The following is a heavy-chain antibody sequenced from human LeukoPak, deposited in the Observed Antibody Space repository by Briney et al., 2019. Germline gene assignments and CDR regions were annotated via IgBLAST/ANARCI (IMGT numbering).Heavy chain of an antibody. CDR3: AGVSPLKCLIDY. J-gene: IGHJ4*02. CDR1: GGSISSGSYY. D-gene: IGHD5/OR15-5a*01. Sequence: SQTLSLSCTVSGGSISSGSYYWSWILQPAGKGLEWIGRIYTSGSTNYNPSLKSRVTISVDTSKNQFSLKVSSVTAADTAVYYCAGVSPLKCLIDYWGQGTLVTVSS. CDR2: IYTSGST. V-gene: IGHV4-61*02.